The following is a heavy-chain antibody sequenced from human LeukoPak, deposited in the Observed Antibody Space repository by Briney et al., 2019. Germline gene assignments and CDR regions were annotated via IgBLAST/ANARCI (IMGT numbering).Heavy chain of an antibody. Sequence: PSETLSLTCAVSGGSIRSSYYYMSWVRQAPGKGLEWVSVIYSGGSTHYADSVKGRFTISRDNSKNTLYLQMNSLRAEDTAVYYCARRNYYGSGQFDYWGQGTLVTVSS. D-gene: IGHD3-10*01. V-gene: IGHV3-53*01. CDR3: ARRNYYGSGQFDY. CDR2: IYSGGST. CDR1: GGSIRSSYYY. J-gene: IGHJ4*02.